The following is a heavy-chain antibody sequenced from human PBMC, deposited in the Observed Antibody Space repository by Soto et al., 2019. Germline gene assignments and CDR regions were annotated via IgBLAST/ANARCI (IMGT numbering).Heavy chain of an antibody. J-gene: IGHJ4*02. CDR1: GYTFTSYG. CDR2: ISAYNGNT. CDR3: ARARVVRGVIIPFDY. D-gene: IGHD3-10*01. V-gene: IGHV1-18*01. Sequence: GASVKVSCKASGYTFTSYGISWVRQAPGQGLEWMGWISAYNGNTNYAQKLQGRVTMTTDTSTSTAYMELRSLRSDDTAVYYCARARVVRGVIIPFDYWGQGTLVTVSS.